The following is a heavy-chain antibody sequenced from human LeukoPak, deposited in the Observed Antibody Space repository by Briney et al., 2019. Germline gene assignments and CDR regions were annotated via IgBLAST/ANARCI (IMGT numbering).Heavy chain of an antibody. CDR2: ISGSGGST. D-gene: IGHD1-1*01. Sequence: GGSLRLSCAASGFTFSSYAMSWVRQAPGKGLEWVSAISGSGGSTYYADSVKGRLTISRDNSKNTLYLQMNSLRAEDTAVYYCARGGGTRVYYFDYWGQGTLVTVSS. J-gene: IGHJ4*02. V-gene: IGHV3-23*01. CDR3: ARGGGTRVYYFDY. CDR1: GFTFSSYA.